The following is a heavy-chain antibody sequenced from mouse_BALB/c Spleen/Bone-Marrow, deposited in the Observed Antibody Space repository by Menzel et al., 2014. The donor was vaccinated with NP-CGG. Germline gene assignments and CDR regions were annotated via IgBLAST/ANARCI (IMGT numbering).Heavy chain of an antibody. CDR1: GYSITSGYY. D-gene: IGHD2-1*01. CDR3: ANYGNYFDY. Sequence: EVQRVESGPGLVKPSQSLSLTCSVTGYSITSGYYWNWIRQFPGNKLEWMGYISYDGSNNYNPSLKNQISITRDTSKNQFFLKLNSVTTEDTATYYCANYGNYFDYWGQGTTLTVSS. CDR2: ISYDGSN. V-gene: IGHV3-6*02. J-gene: IGHJ2*01.